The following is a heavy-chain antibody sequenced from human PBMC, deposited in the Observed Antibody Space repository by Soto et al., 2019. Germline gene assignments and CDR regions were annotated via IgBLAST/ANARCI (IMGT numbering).Heavy chain of an antibody. CDR1: GGTFSSYA. D-gene: IGHD6-13*01. Sequence: QVQLVQSGAEVKKPGSSVKVSCKASGGTFSSYAISWVRQAPGQGLEWMGGIIPIFGTANNAQKFQGRVTLTAEASTSTAHMELSSLRSEDTAVHYCATDPNIAAAGTFAYFYYGMDVWGQGTTVTVSS. J-gene: IGHJ6*02. CDR3: ATDPNIAAAGTFAYFYYGMDV. V-gene: IGHV1-69*01. CDR2: IIPIFGTA.